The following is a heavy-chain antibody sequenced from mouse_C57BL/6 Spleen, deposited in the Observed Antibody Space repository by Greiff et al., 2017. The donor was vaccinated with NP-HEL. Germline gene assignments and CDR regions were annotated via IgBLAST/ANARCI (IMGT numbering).Heavy chain of an antibody. CDR3: AYDNDVYWYFDV. CDR1: GFNIKNTY. D-gene: IGHD2-4*01. Sequence: EVQRVESVAELVRPGASVKLSCTASGFNIKNTYMHWVKQRPEQGLEWIGRIDPANGNTKYAPKFQGKATITADTSSNTAYLQLSSLTSEDTAIYYCAYDNDVYWYFDVWGTGTTVTVSS. J-gene: IGHJ1*03. V-gene: IGHV14-3*01. CDR2: IDPANGNT.